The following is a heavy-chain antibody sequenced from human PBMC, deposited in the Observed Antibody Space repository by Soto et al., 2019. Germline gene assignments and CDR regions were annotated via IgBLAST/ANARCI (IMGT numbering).Heavy chain of an antibody. V-gene: IGHV1-18*04. Sequence: QVQLVQSGAEVKKPGASVKVSCKASGYTFTSYGISWVRQAPGQGVEWMGWISADNGNTNYAQKLQGRVTMTTGTSTSAAYMELRSHRSYDTAVYYYARDRDIVVVPAAISNYYYGMDVWGQGTTVTVSS. CDR2: ISADNGNT. CDR1: GYTFTSYG. J-gene: IGHJ6*02. D-gene: IGHD2-2*02. CDR3: ARDRDIVVVPAAISNYYYGMDV.